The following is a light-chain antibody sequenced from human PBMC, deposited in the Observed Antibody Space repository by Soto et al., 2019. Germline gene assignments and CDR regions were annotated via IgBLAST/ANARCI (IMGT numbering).Light chain of an antibody. J-gene: IGKJ5*01. V-gene: IGKV3D-20*02. CDR1: QSVSSNY. Sequence: EIVLTQSPGTLSLSPGERASLSCRASQSVSSNYLAWYQQKPGQAPRLLIYGASTRATGIPDRFSGSGSGTDFTLTISSLEPEDFALYYCQQRSNWPITFGQGTRL. CDR2: GAS. CDR3: QQRSNWPIT.